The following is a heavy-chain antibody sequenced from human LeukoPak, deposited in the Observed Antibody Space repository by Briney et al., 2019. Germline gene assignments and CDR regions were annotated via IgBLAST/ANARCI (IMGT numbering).Heavy chain of an antibody. CDR2: ICSSSSYI. CDR1: VFTFSSYS. D-gene: IGHD4-17*01. Sequence: GGSLRLSCAASVFTFSSYSMNWVRQAPGKGLEWVSYICSSSSYIYCADSVKVRFTIQRDNDKNSLYLQMNSLRAEDTRVYYCARGLRAETYDAFDIWGQGTMVTVSS. J-gene: IGHJ3*02. V-gene: IGHV3-21*01. CDR3: ARGLRAETYDAFDI.